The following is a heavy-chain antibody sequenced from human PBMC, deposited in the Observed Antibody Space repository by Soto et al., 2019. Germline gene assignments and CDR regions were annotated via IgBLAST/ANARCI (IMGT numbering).Heavy chain of an antibody. V-gene: IGHV4-39*01. CDR2: IYYSGST. CDR1: GGSISSSSYY. J-gene: IGHJ3*02. Sequence: SETLSLTCPVSGGSISSSSYYWGWIRQPPGKGLEWIGSIYYSGSTYYNPSLKSRVTISVDTSRNQFSLKLSSVTAADTAVYYCASEEVVVAATEVNAFDIWGQGTMVTVSS. CDR3: ASEEVVVAATEVNAFDI. D-gene: IGHD2-15*01.